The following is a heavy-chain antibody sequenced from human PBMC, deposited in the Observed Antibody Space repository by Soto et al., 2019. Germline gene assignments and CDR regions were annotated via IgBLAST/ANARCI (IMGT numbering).Heavy chain of an antibody. J-gene: IGHJ4*02. Sequence: QVQLVQSGAEVKKPGASVKVSCKASVYTFTSYAMHWVRQAPGQRLEWMGWINAGNGNTKYYEKFQGSVTITRDTSASTAYMALSSLRSEDTAVYYCARDGLWFGEYQFDYGGEGALVTDS. CDR1: VYTFTSYA. CDR2: INAGNGNT. V-gene: IGHV1-3*01. CDR3: ARDGLWFGEYQFDY. D-gene: IGHD3-10*01.